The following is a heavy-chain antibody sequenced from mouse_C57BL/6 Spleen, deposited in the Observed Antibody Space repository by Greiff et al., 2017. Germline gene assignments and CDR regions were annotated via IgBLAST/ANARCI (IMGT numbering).Heavy chain of an antibody. CDR3: ARSDYAEYYSMDY. Sequence: EVMLVESGGGLVKPGGSLQLSCAASGFTFSDYGMPWVRQAPEKGLEWVAYISSGSSTIYYADTVKGRFTISRDNAKNTLFLQMTSLRSEDTAMYYCARSDYAEYYSMDYWGQGTSVTVSS. V-gene: IGHV5-17*01. CDR1: GFTFSDYG. J-gene: IGHJ4*01. D-gene: IGHD2-4*01. CDR2: ISSGSSTI.